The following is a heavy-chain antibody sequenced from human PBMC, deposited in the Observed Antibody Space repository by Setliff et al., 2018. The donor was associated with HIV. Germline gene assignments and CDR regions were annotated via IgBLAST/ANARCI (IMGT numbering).Heavy chain of an antibody. CDR1: EYSFVSHG. Sequence: ASVKVSCKTSEYSFVSHGMSWVRQAPGQGLEWMGWISDYNSNTEYAQKVQGRVTMTTDTSTSTAYMELRSLRSDDTAVYYCARSEGQWLRPEGALCDYWGQGTLVTVSS. V-gene: IGHV1-18*01. CDR2: ISDYNSNT. J-gene: IGHJ4*02. CDR3: ARSEGQWLRPEGALCDY. D-gene: IGHD5-12*01.